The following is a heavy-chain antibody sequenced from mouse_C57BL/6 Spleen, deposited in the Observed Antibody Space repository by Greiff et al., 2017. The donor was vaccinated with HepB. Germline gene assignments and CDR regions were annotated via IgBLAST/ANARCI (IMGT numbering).Heavy chain of an antibody. J-gene: IGHJ3*01. D-gene: IGHD3-2*02. CDR2: IDPSDSYT. CDR1: GYTFTSYW. Sequence: VQLQQSGAELVKPGASVKLSCKASGYTFTSYWMQWVKQRPGQGLEWIGEIDPSDSYTNYNQKFKGKATLTVDTSSSTAYMQLSSLTSEDSAVYYCARGWTAQATLFAYWGQGTLVTVSA. CDR3: ARGWTAQATLFAY. V-gene: IGHV1-50*01.